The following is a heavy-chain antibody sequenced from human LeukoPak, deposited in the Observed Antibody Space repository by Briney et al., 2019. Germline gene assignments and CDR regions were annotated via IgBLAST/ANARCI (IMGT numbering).Heavy chain of an antibody. CDR3: ARGFDYYGSGSYYRGGFDY. J-gene: IGHJ4*02. Sequence: ASVKVSCKASGYTFTSYGISWVRQAPGQGLEWMGWISAYNGNTSYAQKLQGRVTMTTDTSTSTAYMELRSLRSDDTAVYYCARGFDYYGSGSYYRGGFDYWGQGTLVTVSS. D-gene: IGHD3-10*01. CDR2: ISAYNGNT. V-gene: IGHV1-18*01. CDR1: GYTFTSYG.